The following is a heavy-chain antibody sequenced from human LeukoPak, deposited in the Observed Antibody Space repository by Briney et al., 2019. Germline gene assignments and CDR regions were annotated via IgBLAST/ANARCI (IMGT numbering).Heavy chain of an antibody. Sequence: SETLSLTCTVSGGSISSYYWSWIRQPPGKGLEWIGYIYYSGSTNYNPSLKSRVTISVDTSKNQFSLKLSSVTAADTAVYYCASRIAAAGTRYWGQGTLVTVSS. V-gene: IGHV4-59*01. CDR2: IYYSGST. CDR1: GGSISSYY. D-gene: IGHD6-13*01. J-gene: IGHJ4*02. CDR3: ASRIAAAGTRY.